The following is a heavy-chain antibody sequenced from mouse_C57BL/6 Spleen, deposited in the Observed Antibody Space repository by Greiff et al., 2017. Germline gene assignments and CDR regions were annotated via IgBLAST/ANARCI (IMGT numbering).Heavy chain of an antibody. J-gene: IGHJ2*01. D-gene: IGHD1-1*01. V-gene: IGHV1-4*01. CDR1: AYTFPSST. CDR2: INPSSGYT. Sequence: QVQLQQSGAELARPGASVKMSCKASAYTFPSSTMHWVKQRPGQGLEWIGNINPSSGYTKYNRKFKDKATLTADKSSSTAYMQLSSLTSEDSAVYYCARGSFDYYGSSYGDYWGQGTTLTVSS. CDR3: ARGSFDYYGSSYGDY.